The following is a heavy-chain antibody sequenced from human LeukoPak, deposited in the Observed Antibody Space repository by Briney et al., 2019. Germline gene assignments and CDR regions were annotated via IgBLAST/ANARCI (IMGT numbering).Heavy chain of an antibody. CDR3: ARDLNDFWSGYSYDY. Sequence: TGGSLRLSCAASGFTFSSYSMNWVRQAPGKGLEWVSYISSSSSSTIYYADSVKGRFTISRDSAKNSLYLQMNSLRAEDTAVYYCARDLNDFWSGYSYDYWGQGTLVTVSS. V-gene: IGHV3-48*01. CDR1: GFTFSSYS. D-gene: IGHD3-3*01. J-gene: IGHJ4*02. CDR2: ISSSSSSTI.